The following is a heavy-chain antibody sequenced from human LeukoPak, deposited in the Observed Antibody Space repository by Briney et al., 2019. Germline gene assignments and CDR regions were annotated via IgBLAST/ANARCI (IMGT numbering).Heavy chain of an antibody. Sequence: ASVKVSCKASGYTFISYAMNWVRQAPGQGLEWMGWINTNTGNPTYAQGFTGRFVFSLDTSVSTAYLQISSLKAEDTAVYYCAKDPNGDYIGTFDIWGQGTMVTVSS. CDR3: AKDPNGDYIGTFDI. CDR1: GYTFISYA. D-gene: IGHD4-17*01. V-gene: IGHV7-4-1*02. J-gene: IGHJ3*02. CDR2: INTNTGNP.